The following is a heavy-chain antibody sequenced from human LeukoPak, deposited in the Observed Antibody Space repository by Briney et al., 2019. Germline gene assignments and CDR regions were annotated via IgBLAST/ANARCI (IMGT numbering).Heavy chain of an antibody. CDR3: ATDKGTVCSGGSCYRDRFDY. Sequence: ASVTVSCKVSGYTLTELSMHWVRQAPGKEVAGMGGFYPEDGETIYAQKFQGRVTMTEDTSTDTAYMELSSLRSEDTAVYYCATDKGTVCSGGSCYRDRFDYWGQGTLVTVSS. D-gene: IGHD2-15*01. CDR2: FYPEDGET. J-gene: IGHJ4*02. V-gene: IGHV1-24*01. CDR1: GYTLTELS.